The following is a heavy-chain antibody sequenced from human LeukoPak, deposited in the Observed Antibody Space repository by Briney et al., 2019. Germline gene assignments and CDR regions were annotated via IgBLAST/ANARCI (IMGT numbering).Heavy chain of an antibody. CDR1: GYTFTSYY. D-gene: IGHD3-10*01. CDR3: ARGFGEYYYGSGSYPHPYYYYMDV. Sequence: ASVKVSCKASGYTFTSYYMHWVRQAPGQGLEWMGIINPSCGSTSYAQKFQGRVTMTRDTSTSTVYMELSSLRSEDTAVYYCARGFGEYYYGSGSYPHPYYYYMDVWGKGTTVTVSS. CDR2: INPSCGST. J-gene: IGHJ6*03. V-gene: IGHV1-46*01.